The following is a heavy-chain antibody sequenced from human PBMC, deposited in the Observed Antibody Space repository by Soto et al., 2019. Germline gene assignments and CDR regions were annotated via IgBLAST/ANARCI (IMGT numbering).Heavy chain of an antibody. CDR3: ARGRGLYSGSYYSYYYYGMDV. Sequence: PSETLSLTCAVYGGSFSGYYWSWIRQPPGKGLEWIGEINHSGSTNYNPSLKSRVTISVDTSKNQFSLKLSSVTAADTAVYYCARGRGLYSGSYYSYYYYGMDVWGQGTTVTVSS. V-gene: IGHV4-34*01. CDR2: INHSGST. J-gene: IGHJ6*02. CDR1: GGSFSGYY. D-gene: IGHD1-26*01.